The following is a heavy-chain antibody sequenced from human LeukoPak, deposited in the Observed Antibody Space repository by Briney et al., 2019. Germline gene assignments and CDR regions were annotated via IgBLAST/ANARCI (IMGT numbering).Heavy chain of an antibody. D-gene: IGHD3-16*02. J-gene: IGHJ4*02. CDR3: AKDAIGQYRPYYFDC. Sequence: GGSLRLSCATSGFTFSSFAMSWVRQAPGKGLEWVSSISGSGESTYYADYVKGRFTVSRDTSKNTLNLQLNSLRAEDTAVYYCAKDAIGQYRPYYFDCWGQGTLVTVSS. V-gene: IGHV3-23*01. CDR1: GFTFSSFA. CDR2: ISGSGEST.